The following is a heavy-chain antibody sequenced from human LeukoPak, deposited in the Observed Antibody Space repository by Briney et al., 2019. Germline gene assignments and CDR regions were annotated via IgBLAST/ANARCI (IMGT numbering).Heavy chain of an antibody. CDR1: GFTFSSYS. V-gene: IGHV3-21*01. Sequence: GGSLRLSCAASGFTFSSYSMNWVRQAPGKGLEWVSSISSSSSYIYYADSVKGRLTISRDNAKNSLYLQMNSLRAEDTAVYYCARSRWTDYYGSGSYGGDYWGQGTLVTVSS. CDR2: ISSSSSYI. CDR3: ARSRWTDYYGSGSYGGDY. J-gene: IGHJ4*02. D-gene: IGHD3-10*01.